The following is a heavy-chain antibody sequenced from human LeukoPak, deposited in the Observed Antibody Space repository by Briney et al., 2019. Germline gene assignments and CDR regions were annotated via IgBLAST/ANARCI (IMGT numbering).Heavy chain of an antibody. CDR3: ARGPYYDFWSGGTNWFDP. CDR2: IFYTGST. CDR1: GVSISSSNYY. Sequence: SSETLSLTCTVSGVSISSSNYYWGWIRQPPGKGLEWIGNIFYTGSTYYNPSLTSRVTISIDTSKNQFSLKLSSVTAADTAVYYCARGPYYDFWSGGTNWFDPWGQGTLVTVSS. D-gene: IGHD3-3*01. V-gene: IGHV4-39*07. J-gene: IGHJ5*02.